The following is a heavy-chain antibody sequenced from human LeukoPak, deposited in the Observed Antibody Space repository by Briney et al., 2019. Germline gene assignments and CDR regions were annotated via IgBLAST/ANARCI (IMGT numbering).Heavy chain of an antibody. J-gene: IGHJ4*02. Sequence: GGSLRLSCADSGFTFNSHMHWVRQAPGEGLVWVAAISYDGSNKKYGDSVKGRFTISSDNSKNTLYLQMNSLRPEDTAVYYCARQSSVTRSGLDSWGQGTLVTVSS. CDR1: GFTFNSH. V-gene: IGHV3-30*04. CDR2: ISYDGSNK. D-gene: IGHD4-17*01. CDR3: ARQSSVTRSGLDS.